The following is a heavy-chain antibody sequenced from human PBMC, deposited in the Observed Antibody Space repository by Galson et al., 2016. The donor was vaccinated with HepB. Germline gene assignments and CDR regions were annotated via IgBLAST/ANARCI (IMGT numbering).Heavy chain of an antibody. CDR1: GYILSNYW. J-gene: IGHJ4*02. CDR3: ARQVAATGYLDL. D-gene: IGHD1-26*01. Sequence: QSGAEVKKPGESLKISCKGSGYILSNYWIAWVRQMPGKGLEWMGMIYPGDSDTRYSPSFQGQVTISADKSITTTYLRWRSLKASYTAVYYCARQVAATGYLDLWGQGTLVTVSS. CDR2: IYPGDSDT. V-gene: IGHV5-51*01.